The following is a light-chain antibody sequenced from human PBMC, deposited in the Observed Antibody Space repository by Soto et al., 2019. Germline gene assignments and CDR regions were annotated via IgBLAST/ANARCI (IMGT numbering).Light chain of an antibody. Sequence: QSALTQPASVSGSPGKSITISCTGTSSDVGIYNYVSWYQQHPGKAPKLMIYQVTNRPSGVSNRFSGSKSGNTASLTISGLQAEDEADYYCSSYTGSTNYVFGTGSKVTV. CDR1: SSDVGIYNY. J-gene: IGLJ1*01. CDR3: SSYTGSTNYV. CDR2: QVT. V-gene: IGLV2-14*01.